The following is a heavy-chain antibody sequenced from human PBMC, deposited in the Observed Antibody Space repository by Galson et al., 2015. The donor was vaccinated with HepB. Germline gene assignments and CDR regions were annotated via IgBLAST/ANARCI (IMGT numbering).Heavy chain of an antibody. CDR2: INAGNGNT. D-gene: IGHD6-19*01. V-gene: IGHV1-3*01. J-gene: IGHJ5*02. CDR3: ASSGIAVAGGFFWFDP. CDR1: GSTFTSYA. Sequence: SVKVSCKASGSTFTSYAMHWVRQAPGQRLEWMGWINAGNGNTKYSQKFQGRVTITRDTSASTAYMELSSLRSEDTAVYYCASSGIAVAGGFFWFDPWGQGTLVTVSS.